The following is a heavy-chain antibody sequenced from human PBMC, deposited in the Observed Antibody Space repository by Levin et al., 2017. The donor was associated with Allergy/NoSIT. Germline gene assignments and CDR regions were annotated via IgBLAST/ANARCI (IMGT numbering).Heavy chain of an antibody. V-gene: IGHV4-59*08. CDR2: IYYSGST. D-gene: IGHD6-6*01. CDR3: ARHSSYYYYMDV. Sequence: SETLSLTCTVSGDSFSSNYWSWIRQPPGKRLEWIGYIYYSGSTTYNPSLQSRVTISVDTSNNQFSLKLTSVTAADTAVYYCARHSSYYYYMDVWGKGTTVTVSS. J-gene: IGHJ6*03. CDR1: GDSFSSNY.